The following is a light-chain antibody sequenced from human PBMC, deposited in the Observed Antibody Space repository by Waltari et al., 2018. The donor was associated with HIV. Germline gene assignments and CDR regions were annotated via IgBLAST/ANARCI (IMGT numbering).Light chain of an antibody. CDR1: SSDVGGYNY. CDR2: DVT. CDR3: SSYAGSKGNV. Sequence: QSALTQPPSASGSPGQSVTISCTGTSSDVGGYNYVSWYQHHPGKVPKLMIYDVTKRPSGVPDRFSGSKSGNTASLTVSGLQAEDEADYYCSSYAGSKGNVFGTGTKVTVL. V-gene: IGLV2-8*01. J-gene: IGLJ1*01.